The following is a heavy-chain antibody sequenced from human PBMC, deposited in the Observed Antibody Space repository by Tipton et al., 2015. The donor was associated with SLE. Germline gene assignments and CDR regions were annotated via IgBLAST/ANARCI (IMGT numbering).Heavy chain of an antibody. D-gene: IGHD4-23*01. Sequence: TLSLTCTVSGGSISSYYWSWIRQPPGKGLEWIGYIYYSGSTNYNPSHKSRVTISVDTSKNQFSLKLSSVTAADTAVYYCARTFPYGGFDPWGQGTLVTVSS. CDR3: ARTFPYGGFDP. CDR2: IYYSGST. V-gene: IGHV4-59*01. CDR1: GGSISSYY. J-gene: IGHJ5*02.